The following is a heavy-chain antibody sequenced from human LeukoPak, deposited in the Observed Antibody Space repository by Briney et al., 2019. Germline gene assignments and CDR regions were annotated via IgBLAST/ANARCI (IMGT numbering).Heavy chain of an antibody. CDR1: GGSISSGSYY. Sequence: SETLSLTCTVSGGSISSGSYYWSWIRQPAGKGLEWIGRIYPSGSTNYNPSLKSRVTISVDTSKNQFSLKLSSVTAADTAVYFCAKETNGYYDHWGQGTLSPSPQ. CDR2: IYPSGST. CDR3: AKETNGYYDH. J-gene: IGHJ4*02. V-gene: IGHV4-61*02. D-gene: IGHD3-22*01.